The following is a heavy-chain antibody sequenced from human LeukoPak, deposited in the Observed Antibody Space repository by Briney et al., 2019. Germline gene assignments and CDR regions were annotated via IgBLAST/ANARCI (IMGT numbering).Heavy chain of an antibody. Sequence: GGSLRLSCAASGFTFSSYAMSWVRQAPGKGLEWVSAISGSGGSTYYADSVKGRFTISRDNSKNTLYLQMNSLRAEDTAVYYCAKRGDCSGGSCPRYGAAFDIWGQGTMVTVSS. D-gene: IGHD2-15*01. CDR2: ISGSGGST. CDR1: GFTFSSYA. V-gene: IGHV3-23*01. J-gene: IGHJ3*02. CDR3: AKRGDCSGGSCPRYGAAFDI.